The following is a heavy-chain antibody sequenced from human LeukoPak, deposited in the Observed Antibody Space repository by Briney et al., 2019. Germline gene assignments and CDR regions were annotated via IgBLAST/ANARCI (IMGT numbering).Heavy chain of an antibody. CDR1: GFTVSSNY. CDR2: IYSGGST. J-gene: IGHJ1*01. CDR3: ARDLIDSSGYYLEYFQH. Sequence: SGGSLRLSCAASGFTVSSNYMSWVRQAPGKGLEWASVIYSGGSTYYADSVKGRFTISRDNSKNTLYLQVNSLRAEDTAVYYCARDLIDSSGYYLEYFQHWGQGTLVTVSS. V-gene: IGHV3-53*01. D-gene: IGHD3-22*01.